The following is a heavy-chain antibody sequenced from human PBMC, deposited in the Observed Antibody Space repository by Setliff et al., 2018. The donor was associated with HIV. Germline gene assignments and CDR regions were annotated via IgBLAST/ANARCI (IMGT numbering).Heavy chain of an antibody. CDR2: IIPLFGTT. V-gene: IGHV1-69*13. CDR1: GGTFNNYA. D-gene: IGHD3-10*01. J-gene: IGHJ4*02. CDR3: ATVFYYNSESYSLDY. Sequence: SVKVSCKASGGTFNNYAISWVRQAPGQGLEWVGGIIPLFGTTNYAQKFQGRVTITADESTNTAHMELNSLRSIDTAMYYCATVFYYNSESYSLDYGGQGMLVTVSS.